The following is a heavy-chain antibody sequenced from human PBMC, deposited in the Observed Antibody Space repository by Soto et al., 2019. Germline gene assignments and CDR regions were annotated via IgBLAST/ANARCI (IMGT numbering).Heavy chain of an antibody. J-gene: IGHJ1*01. V-gene: IGHV1-69*08. CDR2: IIPILGIA. CDR3: AREGVTTVTTGAEYFQH. CDR1: GGTFSSYT. D-gene: IGHD4-17*01. Sequence: QVQLVQSGAEVKKSGSSVKVSCKASGGTFSSYTISWVRQAPGQGLEWMGRIIPILGIANYAQKFQGRVTITADKSTSTAYMELSSLRSEDTAVYYCAREGVTTVTTGAEYFQHWGQGTLVTVSS.